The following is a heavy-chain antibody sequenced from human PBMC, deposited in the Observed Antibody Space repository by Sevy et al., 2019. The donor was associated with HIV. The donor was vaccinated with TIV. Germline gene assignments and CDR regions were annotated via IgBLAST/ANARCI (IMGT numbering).Heavy chain of an antibody. Sequence: GGSLRLSCAASGFTFSSYGMHWVRQAPGKGLEWVALISYDGGNQYYADSVKGRFTISRDNSRNTLYLQMNSLRAEDAAGYYCGKGADVWSVGRALDIWGQGTMVTVSS. J-gene: IGHJ3*02. CDR3: GKGADVWSVGRALDI. CDR1: GFTFSSYG. CDR2: ISYDGGNQ. D-gene: IGHD3-3*01. V-gene: IGHV3-30*18.